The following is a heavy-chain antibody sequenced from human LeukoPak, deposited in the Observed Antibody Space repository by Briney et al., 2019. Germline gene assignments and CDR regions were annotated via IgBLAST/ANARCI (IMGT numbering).Heavy chain of an antibody. Sequence: GGSLRLSCAASGFTFRSYAIYWVRQAPGKGLEWVSGISGSGGDTYFADSVKGRFTISRGKSKNTLYLQMNSLTAEDSAVYYCARARVRGVSFFAYWGQGTLVTVSS. D-gene: IGHD2-21*01. CDR2: ISGSGGDT. CDR3: ARARVRGVSFFAY. V-gene: IGHV3-23*01. J-gene: IGHJ4*02. CDR1: GFTFRSYA.